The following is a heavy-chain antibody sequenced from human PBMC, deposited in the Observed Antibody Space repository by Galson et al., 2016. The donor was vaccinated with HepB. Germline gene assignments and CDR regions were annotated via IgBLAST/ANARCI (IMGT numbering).Heavy chain of an antibody. CDR2: IWHDGSNK. CDR1: EFTFSTYG. Sequence: SLRLSCAASEFTFSTYGTHRVRQAPGKGLEWVALIWHDGSNKYYADSVKGRFTISRDNPKNTLYLQMNSLKVEDTAVYYCAREMHVAAAAAFDFWGRGTLVTVSS. V-gene: IGHV3-33*01. D-gene: IGHD6-13*01. J-gene: IGHJ4*02. CDR3: AREMHVAAAAAFDF.